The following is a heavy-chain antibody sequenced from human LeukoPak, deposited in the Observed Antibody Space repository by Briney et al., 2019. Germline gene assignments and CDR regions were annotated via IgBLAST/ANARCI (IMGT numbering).Heavy chain of an antibody. J-gene: IGHJ4*02. CDR2: IYPGDSDT. D-gene: IGHD2-21*02. CDR3: ARLAYCGGDCYLNYFDY. V-gene: IGHV5-51*01. Sequence: GESLKISCKGSGYSFTSYWIGWVRQMPGKGLEWTGIIYPGDSDTRYSPSFQGQVTISADKSISTAYLQWSSLKASDTAMYYCARLAYCGGDCYLNYFDYWGQGTLVTVSS. CDR1: GYSFTSYW.